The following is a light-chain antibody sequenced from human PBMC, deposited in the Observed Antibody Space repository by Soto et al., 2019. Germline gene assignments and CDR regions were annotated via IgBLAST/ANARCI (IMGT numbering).Light chain of an antibody. Sequence: AIRMTQSPSSFSASTGDRVTITCRASQGISSYLAWYQQKPGKAPKLLIYAASTLQSGVPSRFSGSGSGTDFTLTISCLQSEDFTTYYCQQYYSYPRTFIQGTQVDIK. J-gene: IGKJ1*01. CDR3: QQYYSYPRT. V-gene: IGKV1-8*01. CDR1: QGISSY. CDR2: AAS.